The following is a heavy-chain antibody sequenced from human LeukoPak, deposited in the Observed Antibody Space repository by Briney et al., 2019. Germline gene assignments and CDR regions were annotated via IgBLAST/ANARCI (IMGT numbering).Heavy chain of an antibody. CDR1: GFVFSDYY. D-gene: IGHD2-8*01. CDR3: ARVYRRNWFDP. Sequence: GGSLRLSCAASGFVFSDYYMSWIRQAPGKGLEWVSYISSSGSTIYYADSVKGRFTISRDNAKNSLYLQMNSLRAEDTAVYYCARVYRRNWFDPWGQGTLVTVSS. V-gene: IGHV3-11*01. CDR2: ISSSGSTI. J-gene: IGHJ5*02.